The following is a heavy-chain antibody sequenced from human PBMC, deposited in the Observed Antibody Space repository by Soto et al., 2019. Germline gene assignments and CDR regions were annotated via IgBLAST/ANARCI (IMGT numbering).Heavy chain of an antibody. J-gene: IGHJ4*02. Sequence: VESLRLSCAASGFTFSDHYMDWVRQAPGKGLERVGRTRNKSNSHTTEYAASVKGRFTISRDDSKNSLYLQVNSLKVEDTAVYYCARATTVTDYWGQGALVTVSS. CDR1: GFTFSDHY. CDR3: ARATTVTDY. CDR2: TRNKSNSHTT. V-gene: IGHV3-72*01. D-gene: IGHD4-17*01.